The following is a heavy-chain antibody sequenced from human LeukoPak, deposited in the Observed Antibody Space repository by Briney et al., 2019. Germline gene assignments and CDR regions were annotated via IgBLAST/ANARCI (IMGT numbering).Heavy chain of an antibody. Sequence: PSETLSLTCTVSGGSISSYFWGWIRQPAGKGLEWIGRVYSSGSTDYNPSLTSRVTMSVDTSRNQFSLKLISVTAADTAVYYCARELRDYITSGYHLDYWGQGNLVTVSS. CDR2: VYSSGST. V-gene: IGHV4-4*07. D-gene: IGHD3-22*01. CDR3: ARELRDYITSGYHLDY. CDR1: GGSISSYF. J-gene: IGHJ4*02.